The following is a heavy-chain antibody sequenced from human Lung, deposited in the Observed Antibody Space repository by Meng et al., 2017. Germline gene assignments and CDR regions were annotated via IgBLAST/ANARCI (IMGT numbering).Heavy chain of an antibody. J-gene: IGHJ4*02. D-gene: IGHD4-11*01. CDR2: INHSGST. CDR1: GGSFSDYY. CDR3: ARGPTTMAHDFDY. V-gene: IGHV4-34*01. Sequence: LRQWGEGLLKPSETLSLTCVVSGGSFSDYYWSWIRQPPGKGLEWIGEINHSGSTNYNPSLESRATISVDTSQNNLSLKLSSVTAADSAVYYCARGPTTMAHDFDYWGQGTLVTVSS.